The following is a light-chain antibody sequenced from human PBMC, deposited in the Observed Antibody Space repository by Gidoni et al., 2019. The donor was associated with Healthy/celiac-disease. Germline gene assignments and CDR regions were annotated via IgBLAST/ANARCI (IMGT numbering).Light chain of an antibody. CDR3: YSAADNNLV. CDR1: VLAKKY. V-gene: IGLV3-27*01. Sequence: SYELTQPSSESVSPGQTARITCSGDVLAKKYARWFQQKPGQAPVLVIYKDSERPSGIPGRFSGSSSGTTVTLTISGAQVEDEADYYCYSAADNNLVFGGGTKLTVL. CDR2: KDS. J-gene: IGLJ3*02.